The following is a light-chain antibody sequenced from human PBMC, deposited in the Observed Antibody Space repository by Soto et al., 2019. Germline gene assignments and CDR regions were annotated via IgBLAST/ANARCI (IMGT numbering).Light chain of an antibody. CDR3: QSYDSSLSAWV. Sequence: QSVLTQPPSVSGAPGQRVTISCTGSGSNLGAGYDVHWYQHLPETAPKLLMYRNSNRPSGVPDRFSGSKSGTSASLAITGLQAEDEADFCCQSYDSSLSAWVFGGGTKLTVL. J-gene: IGLJ3*02. CDR2: RNS. V-gene: IGLV1-40*01. CDR1: GSNLGAGYD.